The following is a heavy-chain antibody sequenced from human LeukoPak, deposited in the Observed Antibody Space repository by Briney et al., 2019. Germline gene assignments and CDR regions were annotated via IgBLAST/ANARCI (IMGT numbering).Heavy chain of an antibody. CDR1: GFTFSSYW. V-gene: IGHV3-74*01. Sequence: GGSLRLPCAASGFTFSSYWMHWVRQAPGKGLVWVSRINSDGSSTSYADSVKGRFTISRDNAKNTVYLQMNSLRAEDTAVYYCGTGQGHGRDVWGQGTTVTVSS. CDR2: INSDGSST. J-gene: IGHJ6*02. D-gene: IGHD1-14*01. CDR3: GTGQGHGRDV.